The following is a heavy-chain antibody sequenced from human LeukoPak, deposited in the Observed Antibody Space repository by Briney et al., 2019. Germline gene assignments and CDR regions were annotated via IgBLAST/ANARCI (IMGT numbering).Heavy chain of an antibody. CDR2: ISYDGSNK. J-gene: IGHJ4*02. CDR3: ARDSRAAGLAFDY. D-gene: IGHD3-10*01. V-gene: IGHV3-30*04. Sequence: PGRSLRLSCAASGFTFSSYAMHWVRQAPGKGLEWVAVISYDGSNKYYADSVKGRFTISRDSSKNTLYLQMNSLRAEDTAVYYCARDSRAAGLAFDYWGQGTLVTVSS. CDR1: GFTFSSYA.